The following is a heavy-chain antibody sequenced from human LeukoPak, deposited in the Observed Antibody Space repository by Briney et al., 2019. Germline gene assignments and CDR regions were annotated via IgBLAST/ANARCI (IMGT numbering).Heavy chain of an antibody. CDR3: AGGTGMDV. J-gene: IGHJ6*02. CDR2: IKQDGSEK. D-gene: IGHD1-1*01. CDR1: GVSFSSSW. V-gene: IGHV3-7*05. Sequence: QAGWSLRLSCAASGVSFSSSWMSWVRQAPGKGLEWVASIKQDGSEKYYVDFVKGRFSISRDNAKNSLYLQMNSLGADDTAVYYCAGGTGMDVWGQGTTVTVSS.